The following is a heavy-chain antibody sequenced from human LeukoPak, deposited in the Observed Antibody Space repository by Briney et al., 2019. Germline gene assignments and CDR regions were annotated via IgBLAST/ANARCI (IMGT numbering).Heavy chain of an antibody. J-gene: IGHJ6*04. CDR2: IIPIFGTA. Sequence: SVKVSCKASGGTFSSYAISWVRQAPGQGLEWMGGIIPIFGTANYAQKFHGRVTITADKSTSTAYMELSSLRSEDTAVYYCARDSVDLSGTPRFLRMDVWGKGTTVTVSS. V-gene: IGHV1-69*06. CDR3: ARDSVDLSGTPRFLRMDV. D-gene: IGHD3-10*01. CDR1: GGTFSSYA.